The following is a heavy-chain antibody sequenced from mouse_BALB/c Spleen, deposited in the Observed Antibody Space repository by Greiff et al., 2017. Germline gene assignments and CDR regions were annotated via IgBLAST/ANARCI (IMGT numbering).Heavy chain of an antibody. J-gene: IGHJ4*01. CDR3: ASHYYDAMDY. D-gene: IGHD1-2*01. CDR1: GFTFSSYA. CDR2: ISSGGST. Sequence: EVKLVESGGGLVKPGGSLKLSCAASGFTFSSYAMSWVRQTPEKRLEWVASISSGGSTYYPDSVKGRFTISRDNARNILYLQMSSLRSEDTAMYYCASHYYDAMDYWGQGTSVTVSS. V-gene: IGHV5-6-5*01.